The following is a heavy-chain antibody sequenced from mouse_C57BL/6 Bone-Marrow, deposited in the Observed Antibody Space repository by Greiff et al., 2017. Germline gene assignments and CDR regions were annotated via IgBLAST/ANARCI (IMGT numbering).Heavy chain of an antibody. CDR1: GYTFTDYN. J-gene: IGHJ2*01. Sequence: VQLKESGTELVKPGASVKMSCKASGYTFTDYNMHWVKQSHGKSLEWIGYINPNNGGTSYNQKFKGKATLTVNKSSSTAYMERRSLTSEDSAVYYCARGRGFDYWGQGTTLTVSS. CDR3: ARGRGFDY. CDR2: INPNNGGT. V-gene: IGHV1-22*01.